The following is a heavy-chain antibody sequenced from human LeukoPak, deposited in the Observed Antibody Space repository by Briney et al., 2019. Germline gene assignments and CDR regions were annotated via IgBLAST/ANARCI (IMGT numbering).Heavy chain of an antibody. CDR1: GFTFSSYS. D-gene: IGHD6-13*01. V-gene: IGHV3-21*01. J-gene: IGHJ3*02. Sequence: GGSLRLSCAASGFTFSSYSMNWVRQAPGKGLEWVSSISSSSSYIYYADSVKGRFTISRDNAKNSLYLQINSLRAEDTAVYYCARDRQQLVKDAFDIWGQGTMVTVSS. CDR2: ISSSSSYI. CDR3: ARDRQQLVKDAFDI.